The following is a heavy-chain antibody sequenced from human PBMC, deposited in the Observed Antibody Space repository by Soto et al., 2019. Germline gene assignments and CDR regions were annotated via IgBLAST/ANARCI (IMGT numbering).Heavy chain of an antibody. V-gene: IGHV3-66*01. D-gene: IGHD5-18*01. CDR2: IYSGGST. Sequence: EVKLVESGGGLVQPGGSLRLSCAASGVTVSSNYMSWVRQAPGTGMEWVSVIYSGGSTYYADSVKGRFTISRDNSKNTMYVQMNSRIAEDTAVYYCERYGYNYGGGYFDYWGQGTLVTVSS. CDR1: GVTVSSNY. CDR3: ERYGYNYGGGYFDY. J-gene: IGHJ4*02.